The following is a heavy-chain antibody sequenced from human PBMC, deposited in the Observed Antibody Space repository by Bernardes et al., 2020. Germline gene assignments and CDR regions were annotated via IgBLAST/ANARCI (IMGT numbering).Heavy chain of an antibody. D-gene: IGHD3-10*01. V-gene: IGHV3-21*01. Sequence: GGSLRLSCAASGFTFSGFGMNWVRQAPGKGLEWVSSISSRSSFLYYADSVKGRFTISRDNAKNSLSLQMNSLRAEDTAIYYCASALEHSESYLNAADYWGQGTLVTVSS. CDR3: ASALEHSESYLNAADY. CDR2: ISSRSSFL. J-gene: IGHJ4*02. CDR1: GFTFSGFG.